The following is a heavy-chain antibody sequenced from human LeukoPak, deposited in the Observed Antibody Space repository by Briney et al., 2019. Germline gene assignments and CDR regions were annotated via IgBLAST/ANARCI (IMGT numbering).Heavy chain of an antibody. J-gene: IGHJ3*02. V-gene: IGHV4-59*08. CDR2: IFYTGDT. D-gene: IGHD1-26*01. CDR3: ARHRGLSYYDAFDI. CDR1: GGSISSYY. Sequence: KPSETLSLTCTVSGGSISSYYWSWIRQPPGKGLEWIAYIFYTGDTSYNPSLKSRVTISVDTSKNQFSLNLRSVTAADTAVYYCARHRGLSYYDAFDIWGQGTVVTVSS.